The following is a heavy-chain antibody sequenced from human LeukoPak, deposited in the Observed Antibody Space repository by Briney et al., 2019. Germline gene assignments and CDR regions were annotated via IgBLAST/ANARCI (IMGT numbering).Heavy chain of an antibody. CDR1: GFTFSSYG. V-gene: IGHV3-33*01. Sequence: GGSLRLSCAASGFTFSSYGMHWVRQAPGKGLEWVAVIWYDGSNKYYADSVKGRFTISRDNSKNTLYLQMNSLRAEDTAVYYCARDLRRYCSGGSCYSPFGYWGQGTLVTVSS. J-gene: IGHJ4*02. D-gene: IGHD2-15*01. CDR3: ARDLRRYCSGGSCYSPFGY. CDR2: IWYDGSNK.